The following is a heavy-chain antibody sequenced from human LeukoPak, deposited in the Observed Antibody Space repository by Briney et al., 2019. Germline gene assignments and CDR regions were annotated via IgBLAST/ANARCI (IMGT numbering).Heavy chain of an antibody. CDR2: IIPIFGTA. Sequence: EASVKVSCKASGGTFSSYAISWVRPAPGQGLEWMGGIIPIFGTANYAQKFQGRVTITADESTSTAYMELSSLRSEDTAVYYCARAPPTGYDAFDIWGQGTMVTVSS. CDR1: GGTFSSYA. V-gene: IGHV1-69*13. CDR3: ARAPPTGYDAFDI. D-gene: IGHD3-22*01. J-gene: IGHJ3*02.